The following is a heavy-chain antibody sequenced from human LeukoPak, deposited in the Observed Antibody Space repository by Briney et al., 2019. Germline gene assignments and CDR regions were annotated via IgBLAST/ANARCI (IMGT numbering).Heavy chain of an antibody. D-gene: IGHD3-10*01. J-gene: IGHJ4*02. CDR2: VYNSGRT. V-gene: IGHV3-66*01. CDR1: GLTVRDNF. Sequence: GGSLRLSCSVSGLTVRDNFFDWVRQAPGKGLEWVSIVYNSGRTFYGDSVKGRFTISRDRSKNTLYLQMNRLRVEDTAVYYCVGGDFDYWGQGALVTVSS. CDR3: VGGDFDY.